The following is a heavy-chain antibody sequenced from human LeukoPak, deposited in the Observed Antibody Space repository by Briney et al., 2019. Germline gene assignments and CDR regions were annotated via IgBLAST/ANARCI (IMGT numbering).Heavy chain of an antibody. Sequence: ASVTVSCKASGYTFTSYGISWVRQAPGQGLEWMGWISAYNGNTNHAQKHQGRVNMTTDRSTSTAYMELRSVRSDDTSVYHCARDRPSQGGSYFGYFQHWVQGTLVTVSS. J-gene: IGHJ1*01. V-gene: IGHV1-18*01. D-gene: IGHD1-26*01. CDR3: ARDRPSQGGSYFGYFQH. CDR2: ISAYNGNT. CDR1: GYTFTSYG.